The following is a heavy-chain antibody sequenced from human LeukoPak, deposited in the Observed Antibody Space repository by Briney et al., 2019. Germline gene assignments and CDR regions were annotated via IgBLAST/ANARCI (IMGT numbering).Heavy chain of an antibody. V-gene: IGHV3-53*01. CDR3: ARVPGAYGSGTYYV. Sequence: GGSLRLSCAASGLSDSINYMSWVRQAPGKGLEWVSVIYSGGTTDYVDSVKGRFTISRDNSKNTLFLQMNSLRAEDTAVYYCARVPGAYGSGTYYVWGQGTRVTVSS. J-gene: IGHJ4*02. CDR1: GLSDSINY. CDR2: IYSGGTT. D-gene: IGHD3-10*01.